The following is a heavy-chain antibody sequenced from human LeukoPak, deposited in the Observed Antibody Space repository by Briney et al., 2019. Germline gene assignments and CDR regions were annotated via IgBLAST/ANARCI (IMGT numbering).Heavy chain of an antibody. J-gene: IGHJ5*02. CDR1: GGSVSSGSYY. Sequence: SETLSLTCTVSGGSVSSGSYYWSWIRQPPGKGLEWIGYIFYSGSTNYNPSLKSRVTISLDTSKNQFSLRLGSVTGADTAVYYCARGGFLDPFDPWDQGTLVTVSS. CDR3: ARGGFLDPFDP. D-gene: IGHD1-1*01. CDR2: IFYSGST. V-gene: IGHV4-61*01.